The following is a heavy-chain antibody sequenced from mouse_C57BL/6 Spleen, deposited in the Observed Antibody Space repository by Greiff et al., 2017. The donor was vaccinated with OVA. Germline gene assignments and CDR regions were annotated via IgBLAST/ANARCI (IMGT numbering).Heavy chain of an antibody. J-gene: IGHJ4*01. CDR1: GYTFTSYW. CDR3: ERRQDYERGYAGDY. V-gene: IGHV1-69*01. Sequence: QVQLQQPGAELVMPGASVKLSCKASGYTFTSYWMHWVKQRPGQGLEWIGVIDPSDSYTNYNQKFKGKSTLTVDKSSSTAYKQLSSLTSEESAVYYWERRQDYERGYAGDYWGQGTVVTVSA. D-gene: IGHD2-4*01. CDR2: IDPSDSYT.